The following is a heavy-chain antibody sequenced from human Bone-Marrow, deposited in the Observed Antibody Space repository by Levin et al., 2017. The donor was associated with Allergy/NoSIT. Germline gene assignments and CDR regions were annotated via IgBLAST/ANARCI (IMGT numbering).Heavy chain of an antibody. V-gene: IGHV4-30-2*01. CDR3: AGGGPYNTYGMDV. Sequence: SETLSLTCAVSGGSIYSGGYSWSWVRQPPGKGLEWIGYMYHSGSLHYNPSLKSRVTISSDRSKNQVSLKVNSVTAADRAVYYGAGGGPYNTYGMDVWGQGTSVTVSS. D-gene: IGHD5-24*01. CDR2: MYHSGSL. J-gene: IGHJ6*02. CDR1: GGSIYSGGYS.